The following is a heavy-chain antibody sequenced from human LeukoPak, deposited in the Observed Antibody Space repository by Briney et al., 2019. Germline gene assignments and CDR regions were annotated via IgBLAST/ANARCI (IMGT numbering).Heavy chain of an antibody. Sequence: PGGSLILSCAASGFTFRNSWMHWLRRAPGKGLVWVSRISADGSDTIYADSVQGRFTISRDNAKNTLFLQMNSLRAEDTAVYYCARDRGGSGPTTTDYWGQGTLVTVSS. J-gene: IGHJ4*02. V-gene: IGHV3-74*01. D-gene: IGHD6-19*01. CDR3: ARDRGGSGPTTTDY. CDR2: ISADGSDT. CDR1: GFTFRNSW.